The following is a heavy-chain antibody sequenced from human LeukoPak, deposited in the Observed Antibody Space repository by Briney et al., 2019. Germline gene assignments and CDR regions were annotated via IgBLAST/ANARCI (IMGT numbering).Heavy chain of an antibody. D-gene: IGHD2-2*01. CDR1: GFTFSSYG. CDR2: ISYDGSNK. J-gene: IGHJ4*02. V-gene: IGHV3-30*03. Sequence: PGRSLRLSCAASGFTFSSYGMHWVRQAPGKGLEWVAAISYDGSNKYYADSVKGRFTISRDNSKNTLYLQMNSLRAEDTAVYYCGQHYFDYWGQGTLVTVSS. CDR3: GQHYFDY.